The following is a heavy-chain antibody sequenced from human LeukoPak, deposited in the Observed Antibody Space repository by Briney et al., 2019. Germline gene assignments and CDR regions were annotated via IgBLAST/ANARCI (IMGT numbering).Heavy chain of an antibody. Sequence: PGGSLRLSCTASGFTFNTYGMNWVRQAPGKGLEWVANIKPDGSEKYYVDSVKGRFTISRDNAKNSLYVQMNSLRAEDTALYYCATVGAGRAFNMWGQGTMVTVSS. V-gene: IGHV3-7*01. D-gene: IGHD3-16*01. CDR3: ATVGAGRAFNM. CDR2: IKPDGSEK. J-gene: IGHJ3*02. CDR1: GFTFNTYG.